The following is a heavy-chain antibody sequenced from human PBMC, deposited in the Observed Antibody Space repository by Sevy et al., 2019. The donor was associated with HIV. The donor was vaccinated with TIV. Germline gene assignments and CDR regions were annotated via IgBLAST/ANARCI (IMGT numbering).Heavy chain of an antibody. J-gene: IGHJ4*02. CDR2: IKQDGSEK. CDR3: ARDVSSPYGDYEGYYFDY. CDR1: GFIFNDYW. Sequence: GESLKISCAASGFIFNDYWMSWVRQAPGKGLEWVANIKQDGSEKYYVDSVKGRFTISRDNAKNSLYLQMNGLRAEDTAVYYCARDVSSPYGDYEGYYFDYWGQGNLVTVSS. D-gene: IGHD4-17*01. V-gene: IGHV3-7*01.